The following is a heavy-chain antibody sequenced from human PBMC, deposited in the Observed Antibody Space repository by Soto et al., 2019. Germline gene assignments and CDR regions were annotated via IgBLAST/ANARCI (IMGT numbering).Heavy chain of an antibody. CDR3: GRDFGDIIDL. CDR2: ISATGNRK. Sequence: GWSLRLSCVASGLTFRDDYMSWIRQSPGKGLEWVSYISATGNRKYYADSVRGRFSVSRDNAKNSVFLHMDNLRAEDTAVYYCGRDFGDIIDLWGQGTLVTVSS. J-gene: IGHJ4*02. CDR1: GLTFRDDY. D-gene: IGHD4-17*01. V-gene: IGHV3-11*01.